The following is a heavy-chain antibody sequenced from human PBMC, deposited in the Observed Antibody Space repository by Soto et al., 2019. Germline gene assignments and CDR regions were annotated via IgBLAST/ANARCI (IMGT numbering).Heavy chain of an antibody. CDR3: ARSQGSSTSLEIYYYYSYGMDV. J-gene: IGHJ6*02. V-gene: IGHV1-69*01. Sequence: QVQLVQSGAEVKKPGSSVKASCKASGGTFSSYAISWVRQAPGQGLEWMGGIIPISETTNYAQKFQGRVTTTADESKSTAYMELSSLRSEDTAVYYCARSQGSSTSLEIYYYYSYGMDVWGQGTTVTVSS. CDR2: IIPISETT. CDR1: GGTFSSYA. D-gene: IGHD2-2*01.